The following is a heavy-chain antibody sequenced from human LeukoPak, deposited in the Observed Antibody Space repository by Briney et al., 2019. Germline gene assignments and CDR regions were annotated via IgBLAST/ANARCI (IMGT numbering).Heavy chain of an antibody. CDR1: GFTFSDYN. Sequence: EGSLRLSCAASGFTFSDYNMNWVRQAPGKGPEWVSQISATSTTIKYADFVKGRFTISRDNAKNSLNLQMNSLRADDTAVYYCVRDNLENQWLERSYWGQGALVTVSS. V-gene: IGHV3-48*01. J-gene: IGHJ4*02. CDR2: ISATSTTI. D-gene: IGHD6-19*01. CDR3: VRDNLENQWLERSY.